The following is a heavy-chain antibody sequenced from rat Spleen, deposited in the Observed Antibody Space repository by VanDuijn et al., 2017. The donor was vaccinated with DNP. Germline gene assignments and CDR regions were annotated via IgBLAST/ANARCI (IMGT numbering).Heavy chain of an antibody. CDR1: GFTFSAYY. CDR2: IGSPAYAP. J-gene: IGHJ4*01. V-gene: IGHV5S11*01. D-gene: IGHD1-1*01. CDR3: ARQGHFSGDVGAMDA. Sequence: EVQLVESGGGLVQPGRSLKLSCAASGFTFSAYYMAWVRQAPAKGLEWVAYIGSPAYAPYYTDSVKGRFTISRDSAKNTLYLQMDSLRSEETATYYCARQGHFSGDVGAMDAWGQGTSVTVSS.